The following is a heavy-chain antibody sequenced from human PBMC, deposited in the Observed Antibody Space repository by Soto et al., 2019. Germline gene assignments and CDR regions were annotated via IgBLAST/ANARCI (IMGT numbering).Heavy chain of an antibody. V-gene: IGHV3-74*01. Sequence: PGGSLRLSCAASGFTFSSYWMHWVRQAPGKGLVWVSRINSDGSSTSYADSVKGRFTISRDNAKNTLYLQMNSLRAEDTAVYYCARASTSHLNYYYYMDVWGKGTTVTVSS. J-gene: IGHJ6*03. CDR3: ARASTSHLNYYYYMDV. CDR1: GFTFSSYW. CDR2: INSDGSST.